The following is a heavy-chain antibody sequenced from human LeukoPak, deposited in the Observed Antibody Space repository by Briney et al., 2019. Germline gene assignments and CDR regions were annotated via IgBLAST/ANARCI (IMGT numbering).Heavy chain of an antibody. Sequence: ASVKVSCKASGGTFSSYAISWVRQAPEQGLEWMGRIIPILGIANYAQKFQGRVTITADKSTSTAYMELSSLRSEDTAVYYRARAITFGGVIDGGPFDYWGQGTLVTVSS. D-gene: IGHD3-16*02. J-gene: IGHJ4*02. CDR2: IIPILGIA. CDR1: GGTFSSYA. V-gene: IGHV1-69*04. CDR3: ARAITFGGVIDGGPFDY.